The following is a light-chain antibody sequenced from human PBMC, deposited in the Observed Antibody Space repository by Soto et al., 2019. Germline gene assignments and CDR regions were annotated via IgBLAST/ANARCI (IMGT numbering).Light chain of an antibody. V-gene: IGLV7-43*01. CDR3: LLYCGGAPYV. CDR1: TGAVTSGYY. CDR2: STN. Sequence: QTVVNQEPSLTVSPGGTVTLTCASSTGAVTSGYYPSWFQQKPGHAPRALIYSTNNKHSWTPARFSGSLLGGKAALTLSGVQPEDEAEYFCLLYCGGAPYVFGTGTQLTVL. J-gene: IGLJ1*01.